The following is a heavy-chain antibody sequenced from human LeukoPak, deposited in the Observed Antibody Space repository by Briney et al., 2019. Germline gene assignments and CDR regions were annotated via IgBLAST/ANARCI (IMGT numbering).Heavy chain of an antibody. CDR1: GFTFSSYG. CDR2: IWYDGSNK. J-gene: IGHJ4*02. Sequence: GGSLRLSCAASGFTFSSYGMHWVRQAPGKGLEWVAVIWYDGSNKYYADSVKGRFTISRDNSKNTLYLQMNSLRAEDTAVYYCARRGGDDYYDSSGYSDYWGQGTLVTVSS. D-gene: IGHD3-22*01. V-gene: IGHV3-33*01. CDR3: ARRGGDDYYDSSGYSDY.